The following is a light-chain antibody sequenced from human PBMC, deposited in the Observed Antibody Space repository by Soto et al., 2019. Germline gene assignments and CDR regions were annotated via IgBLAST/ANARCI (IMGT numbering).Light chain of an antibody. J-gene: IGLJ1*01. CDR2: EVS. V-gene: IGLV2-14*01. Sequence: QSALTRPASVSGSPGRSIAIACTGTSSDVGGYNYVSWYQQHPGKAPKLMIYEVSNRPSGVSNRFSGSKSGNTASLTISGLQAEDEADYYCSSYTSSSTYVFGTGTKVTVL. CDR3: SSYTSSSTYV. CDR1: SSDVGGYNY.